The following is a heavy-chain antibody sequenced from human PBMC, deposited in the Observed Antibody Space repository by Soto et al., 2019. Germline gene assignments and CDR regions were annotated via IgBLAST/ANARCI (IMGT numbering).Heavy chain of an antibody. Sequence: ASVKVSCKVSGYTLTELSMHWVRQAPGQGLEWMGIINPSGGSTSYAQKFRGRVTMTRDTSTSTVYMELSSLRSEDTAVYYCASVEYSSSSYGMDVWGQGTTVTVSS. CDR3: ASVEYSSSSYGMDV. J-gene: IGHJ6*02. CDR2: INPSGGST. D-gene: IGHD6-6*01. V-gene: IGHV1-46*01. CDR1: GYTLTELS.